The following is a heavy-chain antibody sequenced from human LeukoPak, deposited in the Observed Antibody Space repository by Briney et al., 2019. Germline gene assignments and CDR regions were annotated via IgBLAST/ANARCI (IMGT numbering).Heavy chain of an antibody. CDR1: GFTFNSHW. CDR3: SRYNSGLSDY. V-gene: IGHV3-7*01. CDR2: INKDGSEK. J-gene: IGHJ4*02. Sequence: GGSLRPSCAASGFTFNSHWMSWVRQAPGKGLEWVANINKDGSEKYYVGSVEGRFTISRDNAKNSLFLQMNSLRAEDTAVYYCSRYNSGLSDYWGQGTLVTVSS. D-gene: IGHD6-19*01.